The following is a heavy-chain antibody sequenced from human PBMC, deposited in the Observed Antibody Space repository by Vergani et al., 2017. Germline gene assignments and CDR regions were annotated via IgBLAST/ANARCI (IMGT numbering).Heavy chain of an antibody. D-gene: IGHD2-15*01. Sequence: EVQLVQSGAEVKKPGESLKISCKGSGYSFTSYWIGWVRQMPEKGLEWMGIIYPDDSDTRYSPSFQGQVTISADKSISTAYLQWSSLKASDTAIYYCARQFSCGGSSQYGMDVWGQGTTVTVSS. CDR3: ARQFSCGGSSQYGMDV. J-gene: IGHJ6*02. CDR2: IYPDDSDT. V-gene: IGHV5-51*01. CDR1: GYSFTSYW.